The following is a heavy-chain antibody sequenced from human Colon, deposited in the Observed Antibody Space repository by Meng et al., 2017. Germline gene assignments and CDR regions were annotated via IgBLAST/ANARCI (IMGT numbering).Heavy chain of an antibody. CDR1: GGSISGFY. D-gene: IGHD3-22*01. Sequence: QVQLQESGSGLLKPSEILSLTCTVSGGSISGFYWSWIRQPPGKELEWIGYIHYSGSTNYKPSLKSRVTMSVDTSKNQFSLKLSSVTAADTAVYYCARHPLFGTTMIQYWGQGTLVTVSS. J-gene: IGHJ4*02. V-gene: IGHV4-59*08. CDR3: ARHPLFGTTMIQY. CDR2: IHYSGST.